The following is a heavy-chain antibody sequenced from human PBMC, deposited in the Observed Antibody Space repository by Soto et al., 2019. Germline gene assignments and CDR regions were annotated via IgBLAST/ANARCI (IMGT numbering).Heavy chain of an antibody. D-gene: IGHD6-19*01. Sequence: QVQLVQAGAEVKKPGSSVKVSCKASGGIFSNFAFNWIRQSPGQGLEWMGWIIPTLGTPHYAQKFLGRVTITADESTRTVYMEMSSLTVEDTAVYYCARVGLGAYDYWGQGTLVIVSS. CDR3: ARVGLGAYDY. V-gene: IGHV1-69*01. CDR2: IIPTLGTP. J-gene: IGHJ4*02. CDR1: GGIFSNFA.